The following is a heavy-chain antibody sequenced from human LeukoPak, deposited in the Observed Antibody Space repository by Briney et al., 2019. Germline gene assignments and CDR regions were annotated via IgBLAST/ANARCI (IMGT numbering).Heavy chain of an antibody. Sequence: PSETLSLTCTVSGGSISSGGYYWSWIRQHPGKGLEWIGYIYYSGSTYYNPSLKSRVTISVDTSKNQFSLKLSSVTAADTAVYYCARDPLEYYYGMDVWGQGTMVTVSS. CDR1: GGSISSGGYY. V-gene: IGHV4-31*03. D-gene: IGHD3-3*01. J-gene: IGHJ6*02. CDR3: ARDPLEYYYGMDV. CDR2: IYYSGST.